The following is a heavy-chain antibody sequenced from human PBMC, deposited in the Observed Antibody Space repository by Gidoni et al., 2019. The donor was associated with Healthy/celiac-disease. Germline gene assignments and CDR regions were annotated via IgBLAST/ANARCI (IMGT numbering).Heavy chain of an antibody. J-gene: IGHJ6*02. CDR3: ARGTFDWLHYYGMDV. CDR2: INHSGST. CDR1: GGSFSGYY. Sequence: QVQLQQWGAGLLKPSETLSLTCAVYGGSFSGYYWSWIRQPPGKGLEWIGEINHSGSTNYNPSLKSRVTISVDTSKNQCSLKRSSVTSADTAVYYCARGTFDWLHYYGMDVWGQGTTVTVSS. D-gene: IGHD3-9*01. V-gene: IGHV4-34*01.